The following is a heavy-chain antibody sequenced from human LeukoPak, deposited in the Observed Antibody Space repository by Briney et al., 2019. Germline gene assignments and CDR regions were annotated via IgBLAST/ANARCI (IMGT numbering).Heavy chain of an antibody. CDR2: IYSSGTT. D-gene: IGHD2-2*01. Sequence: SETLSLTCTVSGGSINNYYWSWIRQPAGKGLEWIGRIYSSGTTNYNPSLKSRVTMSVDTSKNQFSLKLSSVTAADTAVYYCARVVPAASDAFDIWGQGTMVTVSS. CDR3: ARVVPAASDAFDI. J-gene: IGHJ3*02. CDR1: GGSINNYY. V-gene: IGHV4-4*07.